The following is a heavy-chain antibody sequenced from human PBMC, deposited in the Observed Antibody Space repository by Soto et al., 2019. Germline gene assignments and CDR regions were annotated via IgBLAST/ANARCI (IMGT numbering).Heavy chain of an antibody. Sequence: QVQLQESGPGLVKPSETLSLTCTVSGGYVSSYYWSWIRQPPGKGLEWIGYSGSTHYNPSLKSRATISVDTSKNQFSLTLSSVSAADTAVYYCARLSAGWLDPWGQGTLVTVAS. D-gene: IGHD6-19*01. V-gene: IGHV4-59*02. CDR3: ARLSAGWLDP. CDR1: GGYVSSYY. CDR2: SGST. J-gene: IGHJ5*02.